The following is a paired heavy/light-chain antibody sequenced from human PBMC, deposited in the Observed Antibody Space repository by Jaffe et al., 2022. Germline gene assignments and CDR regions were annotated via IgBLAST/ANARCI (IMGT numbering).Light chain of an antibody. J-gene: IGKJ2*01. V-gene: IGKV1-13*02. CDR3: QQFNSYPYT. Sequence: AIQLTQSPSSLSASVGDRVTITCRASQGISSALAWYQQKPGKAPKLLIYDASSLESGVPSRFSGSGSGTDFTLTISSLQPEDFATYYCQQFNSYPYTFGQGTKLEIK. CDR1: QGISSA. CDR2: DAS.
Heavy chain of an antibody. V-gene: IGHV3-15*01. J-gene: IGHJ4*02. CDR3: TTDIRGHGFDY. Sequence: EVQLVESGGGLVKPGGSLRLSCAASGFTFSNAWMSWVRQAPGKGLEWVGRIKSKTDGGTTDYAAPVKGRFTISRDDSKNTLYLQMNSLKTEDTAVYYCTTDIRGHGFDYWGQGTLVTVSS. CDR1: GFTFSNAW. CDR2: IKSKTDGGTT.